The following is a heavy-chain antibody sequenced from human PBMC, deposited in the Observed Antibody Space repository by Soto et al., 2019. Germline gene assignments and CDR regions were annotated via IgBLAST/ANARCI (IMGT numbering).Heavy chain of an antibody. CDR1: GFSITTRGVG. CDR2: IYWDDDK. Sequence: QITLKESGPTLAKPTQTLTLTCTFSGFSITTRGVGVGWIRQPPGKPLECLELIYWDDDKRYNPSLQSRLVITKDTSKTQVVLTMTTVDPVDTATCYCAHIPNYYQYDWFDPWGQGTMVSVSS. V-gene: IGHV2-5*02. J-gene: IGHJ5*02. D-gene: IGHD3-16*01. CDR3: AHIPNYYQYDWFDP.